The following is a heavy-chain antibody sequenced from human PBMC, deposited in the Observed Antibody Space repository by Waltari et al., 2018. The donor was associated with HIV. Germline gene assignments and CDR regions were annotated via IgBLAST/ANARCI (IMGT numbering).Heavy chain of an antibody. CDR3: ASGGGYSFHFDY. J-gene: IGHJ4*02. CDR2: IYTSGST. V-gene: IGHV4-4*07. Sequence: QVQLQESGPRLVKPSETLSLICIVPGDPISGHYYSWIRQPPGKGLEWIGRIYTSGSTNYNPSLKSRVTISVDTSKNQFSLKLSSVTAADTAVYYCASGGGYSFHFDYWGQGTLVTVSS. D-gene: IGHD5-18*01. CDR1: GDPISGHY.